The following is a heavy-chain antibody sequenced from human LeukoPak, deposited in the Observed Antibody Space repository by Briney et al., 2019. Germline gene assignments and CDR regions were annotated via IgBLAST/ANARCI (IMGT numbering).Heavy chain of an antibody. D-gene: IGHD3-9*01. V-gene: IGHV4-39*01. Sequence: PSDTLSLTCTVSGGSISSSSYYWVWLRQPPGKGLEWFGCIYYSGSTYYNPSLKSRLPISVDTSKNQFSLKLSSVTAADTAVYYCARHYDILTGYPDYWGQGTLVTVSS. J-gene: IGHJ4*02. CDR3: ARHYDILTGYPDY. CDR2: IYYSGST. CDR1: GGSISSSSYY.